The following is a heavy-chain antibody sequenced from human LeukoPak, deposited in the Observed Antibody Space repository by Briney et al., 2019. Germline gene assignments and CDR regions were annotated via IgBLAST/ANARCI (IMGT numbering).Heavy chain of an antibody. V-gene: IGHV3-48*01. CDR1: GFTFSSYS. D-gene: IGHD6-19*01. CDR3: AKSPGGGGIAVAGAQYYFDY. J-gene: IGHJ4*02. CDR2: ISSSSSTV. Sequence: GGSLRLSCAASGFTFSSYSMNWVRQAPGKGLEWVSYISSSSSTVYYADSVKGRFTISRDNSKNTLYLQMNSLRAEDTAVYYCAKSPGGGGIAVAGAQYYFDYWGQGTLVTVSS.